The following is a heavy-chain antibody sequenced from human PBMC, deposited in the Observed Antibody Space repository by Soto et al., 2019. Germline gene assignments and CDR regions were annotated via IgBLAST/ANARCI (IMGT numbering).Heavy chain of an antibody. J-gene: IGHJ5*02. D-gene: IGHD3-22*01. V-gene: IGHV4-39*01. Sequence: SETLSLTCTVSGGSISSSSYYWGWIRQPPGKGLEWIGTIFYSGGTFYTPSLKSRVTMSVDTSNNQFSLKLSSVTAADTAVYYCARQASGYYYGWFDPWGQGTLVTVSS. CDR2: IFYSGGT. CDR3: ARQASGYYYGWFDP. CDR1: GGSISSSSYY.